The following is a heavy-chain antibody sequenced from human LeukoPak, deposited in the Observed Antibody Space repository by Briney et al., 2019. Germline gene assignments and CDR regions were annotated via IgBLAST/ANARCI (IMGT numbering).Heavy chain of an antibody. CDR2: MNQDGSEK. CDR3: ARDVRSSGY. V-gene: IGHV3-7*01. J-gene: IGHJ4*02. CDR1: GFTFSSYW. Sequence: GGSLRLSCAASGFTFSSYWMSWVRQAPGKGLEWVANMNQDGSEKYYVDSVKGRFTISRDNAKNSLYLQMNSLRVEDTAVFYCARDVRSSGYWGQGTLVTVSS. D-gene: IGHD6-6*01.